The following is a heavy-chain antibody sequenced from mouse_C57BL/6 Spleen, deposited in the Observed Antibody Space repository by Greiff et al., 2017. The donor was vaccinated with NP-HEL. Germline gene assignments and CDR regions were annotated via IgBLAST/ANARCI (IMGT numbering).Heavy chain of an antibody. J-gene: IGHJ4*01. CDR1: GYTFTSYW. V-gene: IGHV1-55*01. Sequence: QVQLQQSGAELVKPGASVKMSCKASGYTFTSYWITWVKQRPGQGLEWIGDIYPGSGSTNYSEKFKSKATLTVDTSSSTAYMQLSSLTSEDSAVYYCARRYGSFPQYYAMDYWGQGTSVTVSS. CDR3: ARRYGSFPQYYAMDY. D-gene: IGHD1-1*01. CDR2: IYPGSGST.